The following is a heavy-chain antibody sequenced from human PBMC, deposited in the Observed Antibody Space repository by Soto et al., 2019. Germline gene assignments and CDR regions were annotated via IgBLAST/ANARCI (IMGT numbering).Heavy chain of an antibody. J-gene: IGHJ4*02. D-gene: IGHD3-22*01. CDR3: AKDAPYYYDSSGRFDY. CDR2: ISGSGGST. Sequence: GSLRLSCAASGFTFSSYAMSWVRQARGKVLEWVSAISGSGGSTYYADSGKGRFTISRDNSKNTLYLQMNSLRAEDTAVYYCAKDAPYYYDSSGRFDYWGQGTLVSVSS. CDR1: GFTFSSYA. V-gene: IGHV3-23*01.